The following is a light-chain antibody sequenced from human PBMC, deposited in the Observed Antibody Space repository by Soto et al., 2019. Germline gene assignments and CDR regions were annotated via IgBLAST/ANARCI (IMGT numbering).Light chain of an antibody. CDR1: RSNIGKNS. CDR3: AVWDDTLHGWE. Sequence: QSVLTQPPSASGTPGQRVTISCSGSRSNIGKNSVYWFQQFPGTTPKLLIFNQSRRTSGVPERFSGSRSGISASLAISVLRFEDEADYYCAVWDDTLHGWEFGGGTKLTVL. V-gene: IGLV1-47*01. J-gene: IGLJ2*01. CDR2: NQS.